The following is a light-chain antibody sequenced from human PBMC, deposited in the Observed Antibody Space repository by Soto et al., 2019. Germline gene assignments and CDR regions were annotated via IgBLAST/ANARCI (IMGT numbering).Light chain of an antibody. CDR3: QQYETFSGT. J-gene: IGKJ1*01. Sequence: IPLTQSPSSLSASVGDTVTITCRAGQGISIYLAWYQQKQGTAPKIMIYDASALPRGVPSRFSGSGSGTKFILTIASLQPDDVATYYCQQYETFSGTLVPGTKVDIK. CDR2: DAS. V-gene: IGKV1-9*01. CDR1: QGISIY.